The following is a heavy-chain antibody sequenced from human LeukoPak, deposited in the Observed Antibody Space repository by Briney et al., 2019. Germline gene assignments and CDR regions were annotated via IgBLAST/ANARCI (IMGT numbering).Heavy chain of an antibody. CDR2: IGTAGDT. CDR1: GFTVSSNY. D-gene: IGHD5-12*01. Sequence: GGSLRLSCAASGFTVSSNYMSWVRQAPGKGLEWVSAIGTAGDTYYPGSVKGRFTISRENAKNSLYLQMNSLRAGDTAVYYCARDQGGYERGAFDIWGQGTMVTVSS. CDR3: ARDQGGYERGAFDI. J-gene: IGHJ3*02. V-gene: IGHV3-13*01.